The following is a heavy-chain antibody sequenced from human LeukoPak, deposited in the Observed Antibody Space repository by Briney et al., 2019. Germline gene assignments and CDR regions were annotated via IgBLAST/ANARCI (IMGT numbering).Heavy chain of an antibody. J-gene: IGHJ6*02. Sequence: TSETLSLTCTVSGGSISSYYWSWIWQPPGKGLEWIGYIYYSGSTNYNPSLKSRVTISVDTSKNQFSLKLSSVTAADTAVYYCARADSYGLYGMDVWGQGTTVTVSS. CDR1: GGSISSYY. D-gene: IGHD5-18*01. CDR2: IYYSGST. V-gene: IGHV4-59*01. CDR3: ARADSYGLYGMDV.